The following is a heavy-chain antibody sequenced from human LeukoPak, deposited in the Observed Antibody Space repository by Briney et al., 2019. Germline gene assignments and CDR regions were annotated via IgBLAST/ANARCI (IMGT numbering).Heavy chain of an antibody. D-gene: IGHD3-10*02. J-gene: IGHJ6*04. CDR1: GFTLTRYW. Sequence: GGSLRLSCAASGFTLTRYWMNWVRQAQGKGREGVAKIKKEGRENNSVDSVKGRFTLPRDNARNSLYLQMNSLRAEDTAVYYCARDVPRGIDVWGKGTTVTVSS. CDR2: IKKEGREN. CDR3: ARDVPRGIDV. V-gene: IGHV3-7*03.